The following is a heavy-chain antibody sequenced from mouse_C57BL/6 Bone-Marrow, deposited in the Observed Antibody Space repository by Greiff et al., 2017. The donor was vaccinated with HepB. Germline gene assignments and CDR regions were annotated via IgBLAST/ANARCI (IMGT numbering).Heavy chain of an antibody. D-gene: IGHD1-1*01. CDR2: IDPEDGET. CDR3: ARDITTVGYAMDY. Sequence: VQLQQSGAELVKPGASVKLSCTASGFNIKDYYMHWVKQRTEQGLEWIGRIDPEDGETKYAPTFQGKATITADTSSNTAYLQLSSLTSEDTAVYYCARDITTVGYAMDYWGQGTSVTVSS. CDR1: GFNIKDYY. J-gene: IGHJ4*01. V-gene: IGHV14-2*01.